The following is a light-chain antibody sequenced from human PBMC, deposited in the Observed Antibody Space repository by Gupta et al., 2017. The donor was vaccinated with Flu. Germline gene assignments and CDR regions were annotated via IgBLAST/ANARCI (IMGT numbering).Light chain of an antibody. CDR2: NND. CDR1: SFNIGSNY. CDR3: AAGDDSLSGWV. V-gene: IGLV1-47*01. Sequence: QSVLTQPPSASGTPGQSVTISCSGGSFNIGSNYVYWYQQFPGMAPKLLVYNNDQRPSGVPDRFSGSRSGTSASLTFSGLRAEDEADYHCAAGDDSLSGWVFGGGTKLTVL. J-gene: IGLJ3*02.